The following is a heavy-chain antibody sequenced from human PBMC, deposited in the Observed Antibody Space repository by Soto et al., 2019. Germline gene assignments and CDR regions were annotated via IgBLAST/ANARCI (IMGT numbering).Heavy chain of an antibody. CDR1: EGTFNSYA. CDR3: ASGASRWYPYFFDS. Sequence: QAQVVQSGAEVRKPGSSVKLSCKASEGTFNSYAIAWVRQAPGQGLEWMGGIIPYYNTLNYAQKFQDRVKITADDSTNTVYMELSRLRSDDTAVYFCASGASRWYPYFFDSWAQGTLVTVSS. V-gene: IGHV1-69*01. CDR2: IIPYYNTL. D-gene: IGHD6-13*01. J-gene: IGHJ4*02.